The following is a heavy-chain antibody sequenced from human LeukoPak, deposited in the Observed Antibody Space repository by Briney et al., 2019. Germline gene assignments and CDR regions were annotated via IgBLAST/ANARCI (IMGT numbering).Heavy chain of an antibody. V-gene: IGHV4-4*07. J-gene: IGHJ6*02. CDR2: NYTSGST. CDR1: GGSISGYY. CDR3: ARLIAAADYYYYGMDV. Sequence: SETLSLTCTVSGGSISGYYWSWIRQPAGRGLGWIVHNYTSGSTNYNPSLKSRVAMSIDTSKNQFSLKLSSVTAADTAVYYCARLIAAADYYYYGMDVWGQGTTVTVSS. D-gene: IGHD6-13*01.